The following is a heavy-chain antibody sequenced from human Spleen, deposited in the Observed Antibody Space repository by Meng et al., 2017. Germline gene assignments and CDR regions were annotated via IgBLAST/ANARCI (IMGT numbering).Heavy chain of an antibody. Sequence: SETLSLTCTVSGYSISSGYYWGWIRQPPGKGLEWIGSIYHSGSTSYNPSLKSRVTISVDTSKNQFSLKLTSVTAADTAVYYCARHFPSGSYPLDYWGQGTLVTVSS. D-gene: IGHD3-10*01. CDR1: GYSISSGYY. V-gene: IGHV4-38-2*02. J-gene: IGHJ4*02. CDR2: IYHSGST. CDR3: ARHFPSGSYPLDY.